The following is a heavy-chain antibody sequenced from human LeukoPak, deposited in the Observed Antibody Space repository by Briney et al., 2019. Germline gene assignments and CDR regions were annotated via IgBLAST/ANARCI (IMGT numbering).Heavy chain of an antibody. V-gene: IGHV3-48*03. CDR1: GFTFSSYA. Sequence: PEGSLRLSCAASGFTFSSYAMSWVRQAPGKGLEWVAYISNGGSNIRYADSVKGRLTISRDNANKSLYLQMNSLRAEDTAVYYCATSGGHGWNYYFDNWGQGTLVTVSS. CDR2: ISNGGSNI. D-gene: IGHD5-12*01. J-gene: IGHJ4*02. CDR3: ATSGGHGWNYYFDN.